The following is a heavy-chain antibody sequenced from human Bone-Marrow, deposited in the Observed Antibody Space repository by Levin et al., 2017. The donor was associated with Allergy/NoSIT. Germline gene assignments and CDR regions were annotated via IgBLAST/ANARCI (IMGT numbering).Heavy chain of an antibody. CDR2: INHSGST. CDR1: GGSFSGYY. CDR3: ARGSGSYDGPFDY. Sequence: SQTLSLTCAVYGGSFSGYYWSWIRQPPGKGLEWIGEINHSGSTNYNPSLKSRVTISVDTSKNQFSLKLSSVTAADTAVYYCARGSGSYDGPFDYWGQGTLVTVSS. J-gene: IGHJ4*02. V-gene: IGHV4-34*01. D-gene: IGHD1-26*01.